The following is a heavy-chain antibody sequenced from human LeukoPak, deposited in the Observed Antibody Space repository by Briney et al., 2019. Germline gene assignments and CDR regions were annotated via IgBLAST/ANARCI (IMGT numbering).Heavy chain of an antibody. D-gene: IGHD3-22*01. CDR3: ARDGHDSSGYGLRWFDY. J-gene: IGHJ4*02. Sequence: PSETLSLTCTVSGGSISSYYWSWIRQPPGKGLEWIGYIYYSGSTNYNPSLKSRVTISVDTSKNQFSLKLSSVTAADTAVYYCARDGHDSSGYGLRWFDYWGQGTLVTVSS. CDR2: IYYSGST. V-gene: IGHV4-59*01. CDR1: GGSISSYY.